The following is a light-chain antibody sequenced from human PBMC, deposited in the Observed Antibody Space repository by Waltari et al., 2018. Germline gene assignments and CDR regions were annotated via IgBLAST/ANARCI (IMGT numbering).Light chain of an antibody. CDR3: GTWDNNLSALV. CDR2: ETE. J-gene: IGLJ2*01. Sequence: QSVLTQPPSVSAAPGQKVTISCSGSTSNIGNNYVSWYPQLPGAAPKVFIYETEKRPSGIPDRFSGSKSGTSASLGITGLQTGDEAAYYCGTWDNNLSALVFGGGTKLTVL. CDR1: TSNIGNNY. V-gene: IGLV1-51*02.